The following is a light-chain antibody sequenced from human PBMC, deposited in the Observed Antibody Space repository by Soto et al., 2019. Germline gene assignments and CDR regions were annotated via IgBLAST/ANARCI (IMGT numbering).Light chain of an antibody. CDR2: DTS. CDR3: QRYSSRPLT. J-gene: IGKJ3*01. V-gene: IGKV3D-15*01. Sequence: DIVMTQSPATLSVSPGERATLSCRASQSVNSYLAWYQQKPGQAPRLLIHDTSTRATGIPARFSASGSGTAFTLTIRSLQSEDLALYDCQRYSSRPLTFGPGTKVDI. CDR1: QSVNSY.